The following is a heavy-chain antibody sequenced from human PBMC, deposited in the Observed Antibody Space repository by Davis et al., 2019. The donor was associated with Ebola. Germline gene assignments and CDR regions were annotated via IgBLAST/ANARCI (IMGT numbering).Heavy chain of an antibody. CDR2: IYYSGST. Sequence: MLSETLSLTCTVSGGSISSYYWSWIRQPPGKGLEWIGYIYYSGSTNYNPSLKSRVTISVDTSKNQFSLKLSSVTAADTAVYYCARGAGAGGIWGQGTLVTVSS. D-gene: IGHD1-26*01. CDR3: ARGAGAGGI. CDR1: GGSISSYY. J-gene: IGHJ4*02. V-gene: IGHV4-59*01.